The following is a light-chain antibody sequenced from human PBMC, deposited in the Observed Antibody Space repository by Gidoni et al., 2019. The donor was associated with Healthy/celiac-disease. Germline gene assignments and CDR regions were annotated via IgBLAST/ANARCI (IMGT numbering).Light chain of an antibody. CDR3: SSYTSSSTPYV. J-gene: IGLJ1*01. Sequence: QSALTQPASGSGSPGQSITISCTGTSSDVGGYNSVSWYQQHPGKAPKLMIYEVSNRPSGVSNRFSGSKSGNTASLTISGLQAEDEADYYCSSYTSSSTPYVFGTGTKVTVL. CDR1: SSDVGGYNS. V-gene: IGLV2-14*01. CDR2: EVS.